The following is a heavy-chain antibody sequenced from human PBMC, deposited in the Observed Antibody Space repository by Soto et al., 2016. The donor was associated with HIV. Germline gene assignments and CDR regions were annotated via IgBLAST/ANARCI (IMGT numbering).Heavy chain of an antibody. CDR1: GLKFSSYW. CDR3: VRGVRDESNSAGLFNY. J-gene: IGHJ1*01. Sequence: VESGGGVIPPGGSLKLSCKASGLKFSSYWMSWVRQDAQKGLAWVSRISGDGTNIHYADSVKGRFIISRDNAEETVYLQMNSLTVDDTATYYCVRGVRDESNSAGLFNYWGQGTLVIVSS. V-gene: IGHV3-74*01. CDR2: ISGDGTNI. D-gene: IGHD3-10*01.